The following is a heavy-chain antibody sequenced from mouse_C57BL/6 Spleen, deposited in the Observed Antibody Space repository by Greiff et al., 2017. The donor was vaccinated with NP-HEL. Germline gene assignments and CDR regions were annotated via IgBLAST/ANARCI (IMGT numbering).Heavy chain of an antibody. D-gene: IGHD1-1*01. CDR2: IYPGDGDT. Sequence: QVQLQQSGPELVKPGASVKISCKASGYAFSSSWMNWVKQRPGKGLEWLGRIYPGDGDTNYNGKFKGKATLTADKSSSTAYMQLSSLTSEDSAVYFCARAHYYGSSFDYWGQGTTLTVSS. CDR1: GYAFSSSW. J-gene: IGHJ2*01. CDR3: ARAHYYGSSFDY. V-gene: IGHV1-82*01.